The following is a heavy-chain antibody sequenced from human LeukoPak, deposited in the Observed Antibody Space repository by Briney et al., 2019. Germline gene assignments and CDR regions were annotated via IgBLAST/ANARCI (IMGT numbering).Heavy chain of an antibody. D-gene: IGHD3-10*01. V-gene: IGHV4-61*05. Sequence: SETLSLTCTVSGGSISSSSYYWGWIRQPPGKGLEWIGYIYYSGSTNYNPSLKSRVTISVDTSKNQFSLKLSSVTAADTAVYYCARASWYYGSGSYPIPYFDYWGQGTLVTVSS. J-gene: IGHJ4*02. CDR3: ARASWYYGSGSYPIPYFDY. CDR1: GGSISSSSYY. CDR2: IYYSGST.